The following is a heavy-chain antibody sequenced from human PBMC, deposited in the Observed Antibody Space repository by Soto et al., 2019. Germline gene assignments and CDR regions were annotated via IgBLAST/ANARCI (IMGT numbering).Heavy chain of an antibody. CDR2: IVVGSGNT. J-gene: IGHJ4*02. CDR1: GFTFDSNG. V-gene: IGHV1-58*01. CDR3: AARSTYYYDSTGYSDY. Sequence: TSVEVSSKASGFTFDSNGLRWVRQSPGQGLEWIGWIVVGSGNTNYAQKFQDRVTITRDMSTSTAYMELSSLRSEDTAVYYCAARSTYYYDSTGYSDYWGKGTLVTV. D-gene: IGHD3-22*01.